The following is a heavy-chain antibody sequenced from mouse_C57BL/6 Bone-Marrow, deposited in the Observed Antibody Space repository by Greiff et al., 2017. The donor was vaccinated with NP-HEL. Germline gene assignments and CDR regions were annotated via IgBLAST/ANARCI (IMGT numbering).Heavy chain of an antibody. CDR1: GFTFSSYA. J-gene: IGHJ2*01. CDR2: ISSGGDYI. Sequence: EVKLMESGEGLVKPGGSLKLSCAASGFTFSSYAMSWVRQTPEKRLEWVAYISSGGDYIYYADTVTGRFTISRDNARNTLYLQMSSLKSEDTAMYYCTRVYYLYYFDYWGQGTTLTVSS. V-gene: IGHV5-9-1*02. D-gene: IGHD2-1*01. CDR3: TRVYYLYYFDY.